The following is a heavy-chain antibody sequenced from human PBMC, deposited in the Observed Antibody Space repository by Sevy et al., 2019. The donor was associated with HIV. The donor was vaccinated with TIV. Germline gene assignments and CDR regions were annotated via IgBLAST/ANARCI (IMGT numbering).Heavy chain of an antibody. CDR3: AKARVRVAGADY. V-gene: IGHV3-23*01. CDR2: ISGSGGNT. Sequence: GGSLRLSCAASGFTFTSYAMIWVRQAPGKGLEWVSSISGSGGNTYYADSVKGRFTVSRDNSKKTVYLQMNGLRAEDTAVYYCAKARVRVAGADYWGQGTLVTVSS. CDR1: GFTFTSYA. D-gene: IGHD6-19*01. J-gene: IGHJ4*02.